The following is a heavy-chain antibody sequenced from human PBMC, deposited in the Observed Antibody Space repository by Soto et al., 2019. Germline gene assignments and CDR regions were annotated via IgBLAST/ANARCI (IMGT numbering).Heavy chain of an antibody. CDR1: GFTFSSYS. CDR2: ISSSSSYI. Sequence: GGSLRLSCAASGFTFSSYSMNWVRQAPGKGLEWVSSISSSSSYIYYADSVKGRFTISRDNAKNSLYLQMNSLRAEDTAVYYCARDPHCSGGSCYPDAFDIWGQGTMVTVSS. CDR3: ARDPHCSGGSCYPDAFDI. D-gene: IGHD2-15*01. J-gene: IGHJ3*02. V-gene: IGHV3-21*01.